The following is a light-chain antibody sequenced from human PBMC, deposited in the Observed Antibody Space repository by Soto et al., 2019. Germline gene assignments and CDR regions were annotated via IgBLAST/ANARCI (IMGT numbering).Light chain of an antibody. V-gene: IGLV9-49*01. Sequence: QPVLTQPPSASASLGASVTLTCTLSSGYMDWYQQRRGKGPRFVMRVGTGGIVGSKGDGIPDRFSVLGSGLNRYLTIKNIQEEDESDYHCGADHGSGSNFVVFGGGTKVTVL. CDR3: GADHGSGSNFVV. J-gene: IGLJ2*01. CDR1: SGY. CDR2: VGTGGIVG.